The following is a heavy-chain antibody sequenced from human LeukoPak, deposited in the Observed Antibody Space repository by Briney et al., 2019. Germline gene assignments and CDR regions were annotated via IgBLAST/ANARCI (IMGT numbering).Heavy chain of an antibody. J-gene: IGHJ5*02. V-gene: IGHV4-4*02. CDR2: ISLSGLT. D-gene: IGHD3-10*01. Sequence: PSETLSLTCGVSGGSITTTNWWSWVRQPPGQGLEWIGEISLSGLTNYNPSLKSRVTMSVDASKNQFPLKLVSVTAADTAVYYCARDRYGSGTYGGLGMYWFDPWGQGTLVTVSS. CDR1: GGSITTTNW. CDR3: ARDRYGSGTYGGLGMYWFDP.